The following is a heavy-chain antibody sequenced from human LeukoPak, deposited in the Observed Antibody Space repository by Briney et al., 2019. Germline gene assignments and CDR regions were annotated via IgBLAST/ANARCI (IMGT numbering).Heavy chain of an antibody. CDR1: GFTFSSYA. J-gene: IGHJ4*02. D-gene: IGHD3-10*01. V-gene: IGHV3-30-3*01. Sequence: GGSLRLSCAASGFTFSSYAMHWVCQAPGKGLEWVAVISYDGSNKYYADSVKGRFTISRDNSKNTVHLQMNSLRAEDTALYYCARDYYGSGSYGYFDYWGQGTLVTVSS. CDR2: ISYDGSNK. CDR3: ARDYYGSGSYGYFDY.